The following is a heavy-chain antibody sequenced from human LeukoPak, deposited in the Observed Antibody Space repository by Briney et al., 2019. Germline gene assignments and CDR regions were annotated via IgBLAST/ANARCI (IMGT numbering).Heavy chain of an antibody. J-gene: IGHJ4*02. CDR2: IRYDGSNK. Sequence: GGSLRLSCAASGFTFSSYGMHWVRPAPGKGLEWVAFIRYDGSNKYYADSVKGRFTISRDNSKNTLYLQMNSLRAEDTAVYYCAKDLTKQLWLELDLDYWGRGTLVTVSS. D-gene: IGHD5-18*01. CDR3: AKDLTKQLWLELDLDY. V-gene: IGHV3-30*02. CDR1: GFTFSSYG.